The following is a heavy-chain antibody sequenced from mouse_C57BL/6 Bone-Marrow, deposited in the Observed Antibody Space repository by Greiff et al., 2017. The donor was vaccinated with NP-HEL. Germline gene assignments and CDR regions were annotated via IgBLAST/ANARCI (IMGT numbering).Heavy chain of an antibody. CDR3: ARINDV. CDR1: GYTFTSYW. J-gene: IGHJ1*01. Sequence: QVQLQQPGAELVRPGTSVKLSCKASGYTFTSYWMHWVKQRPGQGLEWIGVIDPSDSYTNYNQKFKGKATLTVDTSSSTAYMQLSSLTSEDSAVYYCARINDVWGAGTTVTDSS. CDR2: IDPSDSYT. V-gene: IGHV1-59*01.